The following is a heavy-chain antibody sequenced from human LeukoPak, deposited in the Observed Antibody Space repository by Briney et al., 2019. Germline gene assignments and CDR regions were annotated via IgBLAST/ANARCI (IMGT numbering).Heavy chain of an antibody. J-gene: IGHJ4*02. CDR3: TRLSDCSSTSCSGY. D-gene: IGHD2-2*01. CDR1: GFTFSGSA. Sequence: GGSLRLSCAASGFTFSGSAMHWVRQASGKGLEWVGRIRSKANCYATAYAASVKGRFTISRDDSKNTAYLQMNSLKTEDTAVYYCTRLSDCSSTSCSGYWGQGTLVTVSS. CDR2: IRSKANCYAT. V-gene: IGHV3-73*01.